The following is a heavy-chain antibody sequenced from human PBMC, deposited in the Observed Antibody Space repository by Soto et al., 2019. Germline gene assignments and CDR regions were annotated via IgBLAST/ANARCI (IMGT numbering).Heavy chain of an antibody. CDR3: AKDAVAYNGEWDWFDL. CDR1: GFTFKIFA. D-gene: IGHD3-10*01. V-gene: IGHV3-23*01. Sequence: EVQLLESGGGLVQPGGSLRLSCAASGFTFKIFAVSWVRQAPGKGMEWVSAIGGSGSSANYADSVKGRFTVSRDDSKSTLYLQMSGLRVDDTALYYCAKDAVAYNGEWDWFDLWGQGTLVTVSS. J-gene: IGHJ5*02. CDR2: IGGSGSSA.